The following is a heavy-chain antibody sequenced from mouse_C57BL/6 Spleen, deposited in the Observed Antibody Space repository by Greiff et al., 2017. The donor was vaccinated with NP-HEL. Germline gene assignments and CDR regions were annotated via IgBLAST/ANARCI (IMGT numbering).Heavy chain of an antibody. V-gene: IGHV5-6*01. CDR2: ISSGGSYT. J-gene: IGHJ2*01. D-gene: IGHD1-1*01. Sequence: EVQGVESGGDLVKPGGSLKLSCAASGFTFSSYGMSWVRQTPDKRLEWVATISSGGSYTYYPDSVKGRFTISRDNAKNTLYLQMSSLKSEDTAMYYCARDYYGSSPSDYWGQGTTLTVSA. CDR1: GFTFSSYG. CDR3: ARDYYGSSPSDY.